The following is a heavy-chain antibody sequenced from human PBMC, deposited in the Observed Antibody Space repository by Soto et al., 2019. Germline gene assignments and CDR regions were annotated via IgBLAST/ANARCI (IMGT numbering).Heavy chain of an antibody. CDR1: GGSFSGYY. Sequence: SETLSLTCAVYGGSFSGYYWSWIRQPPGKGLEWIGEINHSGSTNYNPSLKSRVTISVDTSKNQFSLKPSPVTAADTAVYYCARNLREGRYSPFDYWGPGTLVTVAS. CDR3: ARNLREGRYSPFDY. CDR2: INHSGST. D-gene: IGHD1-26*01. V-gene: IGHV4-34*01. J-gene: IGHJ4*02.